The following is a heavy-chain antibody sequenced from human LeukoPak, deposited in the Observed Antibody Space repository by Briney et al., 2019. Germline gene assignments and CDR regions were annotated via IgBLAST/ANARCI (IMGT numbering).Heavy chain of an antibody. CDR3: ARAENWFDP. CDR2: IYYSGST. CDR1: GGSISSYY. J-gene: IGHJ5*02. V-gene: IGHV4-59*01. Sequence: SETLSLTCTVSGGSISSYYWSWIRQPPGKGLEWIGYIYYSGSTNYNPSLKSRVTISVDTSKNQFSLKLSSVTAADTAVYYCARAENWFDPWGQGTLVTVSS.